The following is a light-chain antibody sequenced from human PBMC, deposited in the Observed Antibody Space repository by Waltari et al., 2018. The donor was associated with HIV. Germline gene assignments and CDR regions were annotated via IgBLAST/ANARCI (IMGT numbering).Light chain of an antibody. CDR1: SSNLGTNT. J-gene: IGLJ3*02. CDR3: AAWDDSLNGQVV. CDR2: NKN. Sequence: QSVLTQPPSASGTPGQRVTISCSGSSSNLGTNTVSWYQQVPGTSPKLLIINKNRPPSGVPDRFSGSKAGTSASLAITGLQSEDEADYHCAAWDDSLNGQVVFGGGTKLTVL. V-gene: IGLV1-44*01.